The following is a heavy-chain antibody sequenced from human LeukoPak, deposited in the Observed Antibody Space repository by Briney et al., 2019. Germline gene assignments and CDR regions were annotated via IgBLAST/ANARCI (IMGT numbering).Heavy chain of an antibody. CDR2: ISTYSGNT. J-gene: IGHJ4*02. D-gene: IGHD3-10*01. Sequence: GASVKVSCKTSGYTFNIFGISWVRQAPGQGLEWMGWISTYSGNTKYAQRFQGRVTMTADTSTTTVYMEVTSLRSDDTAVYYCARDIAGGNSPGEYWGQGTLVTVSS. V-gene: IGHV1-18*01. CDR3: ARDIAGGNSPGEY. CDR1: GYTFNIFG.